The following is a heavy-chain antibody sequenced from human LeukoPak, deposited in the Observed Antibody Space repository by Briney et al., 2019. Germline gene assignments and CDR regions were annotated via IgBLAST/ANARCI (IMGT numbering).Heavy chain of an antibody. CDR2: ISGSGGST. CDR1: GFTFSSYA. J-gene: IGHJ6*02. V-gene: IGHV3-23*01. CDR3: AKVASYCSSTSCSEVGYGMDV. Sequence: GGSLRLSCAASGFTFSSYAMSWVRQAPGKGLEWVSAISGSGGSTYYADSVKGRFTISRDNSKNTLYLQINSLGAEDTAVYYCAKVASYCSSTSCSEVGYGMDVWGQGTTVTVSS. D-gene: IGHD2-2*01.